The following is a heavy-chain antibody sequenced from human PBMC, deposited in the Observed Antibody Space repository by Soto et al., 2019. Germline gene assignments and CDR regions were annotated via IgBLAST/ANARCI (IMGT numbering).Heavy chain of an antibody. J-gene: IGHJ4*02. V-gene: IGHV3-23*01. CDR3: AKAREVTLVRVPSSY. D-gene: IGHD3-10*01. CDR2: IGGSGDGT. CDR1: GFTFDGYA. Sequence: PGGSLRLSCAASGFTFDGYAMSWVRQAPGKGLQWVSTIGGSGDGTYYADSVKGRFTISRDNSKNTLYLQMNSLRAEDTAVYYCAKAREVTLVRVPSSYWGQGTLVTVCS.